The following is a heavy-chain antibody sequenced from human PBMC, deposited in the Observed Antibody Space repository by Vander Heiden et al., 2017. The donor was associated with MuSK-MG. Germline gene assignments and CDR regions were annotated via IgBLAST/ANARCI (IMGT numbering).Heavy chain of an antibody. V-gene: IGHV3-23*01. D-gene: IGHD4-4*01. CDR3: VRDQVTEFDC. J-gene: IGHJ4*02. CDR2: ISARDETT. CDR1: GFSCRSYD. Sequence: EVQLLESGGGLGQPGGSLGLSCAASGFSCRSYDTCWVRQVPGKGLEGVSTISARDETTYYVDSVKGRFTISRDNSKNALYLQMNSLRDEDTALYYCVRDQVTEFDCGGQGTMVIVSS.